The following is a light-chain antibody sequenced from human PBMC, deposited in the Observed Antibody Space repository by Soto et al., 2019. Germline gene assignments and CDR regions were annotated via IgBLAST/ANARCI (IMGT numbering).Light chain of an antibody. J-gene: IGLJ2*01. CDR3: SSYTGSSVI. Sequence: QSALTQPASVSGSPGQSITISCTGTSSDIGGYDCVSWYQQHPGKAPKLMIFEVSNRPSGVSNRFSGSKSGNTASLTISGLQAEDDADYYCSSYTGSSVIFGGGTKVTVL. CDR2: EVS. CDR1: SSDIGGYDC. V-gene: IGLV2-14*01.